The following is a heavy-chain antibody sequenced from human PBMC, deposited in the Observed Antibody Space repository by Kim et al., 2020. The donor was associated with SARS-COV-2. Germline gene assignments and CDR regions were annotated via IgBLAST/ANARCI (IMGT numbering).Heavy chain of an antibody. CDR1: GFTFFGHA. J-gene: IGHJ4*02. Sequence: GGSLRLSCTTSGFTFFGHAMSWVRQAPGKGLEWVSSIDGSDGTTYYVDSVKGRFSISRDDSRNTLYLQMSALRADDTATYYCHKGGWGWVWDDSGQGNPV. D-gene: IGHD3-16*01. CDR2: IDGSDGTT. V-gene: IGHV3-23*01. CDR3: HKGGWGWVWDD.